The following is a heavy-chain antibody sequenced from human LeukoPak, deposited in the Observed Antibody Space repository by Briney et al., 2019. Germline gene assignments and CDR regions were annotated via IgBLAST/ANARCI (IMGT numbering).Heavy chain of an antibody. V-gene: IGHV3-73*01. Sequence: GGPLRLSCAASGFTFSGSAMHWVRQASGKGLEWVGRIRSKANSYATAYAAWVKGRFTIYRDDSKNTPYLQMNSLRAEGTAVYYCAKDQEVDNWNSSDYWGQGTLVTVSS. J-gene: IGHJ4*02. CDR1: GFTFSGSA. D-gene: IGHD1-1*01. CDR3: AKDQEVDNWNSSDY. CDR2: IRSKANSYAT.